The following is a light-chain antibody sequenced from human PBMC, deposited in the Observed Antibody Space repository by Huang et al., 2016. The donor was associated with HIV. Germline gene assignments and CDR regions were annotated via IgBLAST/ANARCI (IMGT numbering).Light chain of an antibody. V-gene: IGKV3-20*01. CDR3: QQYGSSPAT. CDR1: QSVNSGY. CDR2: GAS. J-gene: IGKJ1*01. Sequence: EIVLTQSPGTLSLSPGERTTLSCRASQSVNSGYLAWYQQKPGQAPSLLIYGASTRATGIPGSFSGSGSGTDFTLTISRLQPEDFAVYYCQQYGSSPATFGQGTKVEVK.